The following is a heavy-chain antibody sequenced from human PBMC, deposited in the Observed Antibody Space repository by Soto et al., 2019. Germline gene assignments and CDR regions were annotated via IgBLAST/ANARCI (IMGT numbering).Heavy chain of an antibody. CDR1: GGSFSGYY. D-gene: IGHD5-18*01. CDR2: INHSGST. J-gene: IGHJ6*02. Sequence: SETLSLTCAVYGGSFSGYYWSWIRQPPWKGLEWIGEINHSGSTNYNPSLKSRVTISVDTSKNQFSLKLSSVTAADTAVYYCARGPIQLWSKAYYYGMDVWGQGTTVTVSS. V-gene: IGHV4-34*01. CDR3: ARGPIQLWSKAYYYGMDV.